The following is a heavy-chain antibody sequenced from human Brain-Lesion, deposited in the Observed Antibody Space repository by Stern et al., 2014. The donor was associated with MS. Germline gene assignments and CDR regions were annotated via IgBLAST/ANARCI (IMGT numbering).Heavy chain of an antibody. V-gene: IGHV4-39*01. CDR3: AGEEDIRYCSGGSCTGNWFDP. Sequence: QLVESGPGLVKPSETLSLTCTVAGGSVSSTSYAWAWIRQPPGKGLEWIGTIYYSGNTYYSPSLQSLLTLYLNTTQKQFSLQLRSVTAADTAVYYCAGEEDIRYCSGGSCTGNWFDPWGQGTLVTVSS. J-gene: IGHJ5*02. D-gene: IGHD2-15*01. CDR1: GGSVSSTSYA. CDR2: IYYSGNT.